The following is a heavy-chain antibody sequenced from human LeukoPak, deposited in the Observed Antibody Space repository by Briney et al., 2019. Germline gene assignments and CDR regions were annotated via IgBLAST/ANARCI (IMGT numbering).Heavy chain of an antibody. CDR3: ARQFGVEI. Sequence: SETLSLTCAVSGYSISSGYYWGWIRQPPGEGLEWIGSINHSGSTYYNPSLKSRVTISIYTSKNQFSLKLSSVTAADTAVYYCARQFGVEIWGQGTMVTVSS. D-gene: IGHD1-1*01. V-gene: IGHV4-38-2*01. J-gene: IGHJ3*02. CDR1: GYSISSGYY. CDR2: INHSGST.